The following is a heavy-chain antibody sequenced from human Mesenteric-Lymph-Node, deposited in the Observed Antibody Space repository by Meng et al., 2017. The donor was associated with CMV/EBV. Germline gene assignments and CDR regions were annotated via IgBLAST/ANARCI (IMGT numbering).Heavy chain of an antibody. CDR3: ARGIGELYLGYCTNGVCSPFDY. D-gene: IGHD2-8*01. V-gene: IGHV1-18*01. J-gene: IGHJ4*02. Sequence: GHSWVLQAPGKGVEWQGWVSPYNGNTNYAQKLQGRVTMTTDTSRSTAYMELRGLRSDDTAVYYCARGIGELYLGYCTNGVCSPFDYWGQGTLVTVSS. CDR2: VSPYNGNT. CDR1: G.